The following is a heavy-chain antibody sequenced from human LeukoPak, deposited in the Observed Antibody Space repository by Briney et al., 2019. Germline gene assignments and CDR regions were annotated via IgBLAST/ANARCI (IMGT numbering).Heavy chain of an antibody. Sequence: GGSLRLSCAASGFTFSSYWMSWVRQAPGKGLEGVANIKQDGSEKYYVDSVKGRFTISRDNAKNSLYLQMNSLRAEDTAVYYCARDIDPRYSSSWYDYWGQGTLVTVSS. D-gene: IGHD6-13*01. CDR1: GFTFSSYW. CDR3: ARDIDPRYSSSWYDY. V-gene: IGHV3-7*01. CDR2: IKQDGSEK. J-gene: IGHJ4*02.